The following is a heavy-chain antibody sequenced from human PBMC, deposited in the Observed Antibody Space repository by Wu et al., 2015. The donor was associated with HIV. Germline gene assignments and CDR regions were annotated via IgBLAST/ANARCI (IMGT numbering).Heavy chain of an antibody. J-gene: IGHJ4*02. CDR3: VRRQNWNLNNYYFDY. CDR1: GYTFTGYY. Sequence: QVQLVQSGAEVRKPGASVKVSCKTSGYTFTGYYLHWVRRAPGQGLEWMGWINDDTGDTRYAQKFEGRVTMTRDTSISTGYMELRRLTSDDLAVYFCVRRQNWNLNNYYFDYWGQGTLVTVSS. V-gene: IGHV1-2*02. CDR2: INDDTGDT. D-gene: IGHD1-1*01.